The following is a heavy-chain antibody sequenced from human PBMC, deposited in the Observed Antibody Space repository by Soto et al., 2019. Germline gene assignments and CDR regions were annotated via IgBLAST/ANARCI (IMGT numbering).Heavy chain of an antibody. CDR2: INYRRTT. CDR3: ARDARGVAPY. Sequence: QVQLQESGPGLVKPSQTLSLTCTVSGGSIIDGQTYLNWIRQHPERGLEWMGYINYRRTTNYSPALKSRILISIGTSKNQVSLRLSSVTAADAAVYYCARDARGVAPYWGQGTLVTVSS. V-gene: IGHV4-31*03. CDR1: GGSIIDGQTY. D-gene: IGHD2-15*01. J-gene: IGHJ4*02.